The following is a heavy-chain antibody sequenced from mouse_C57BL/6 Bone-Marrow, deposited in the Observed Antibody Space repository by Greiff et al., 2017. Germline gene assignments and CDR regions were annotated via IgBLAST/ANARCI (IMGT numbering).Heavy chain of an antibody. CDR2: IHPNSGST. J-gene: IGHJ4*01. V-gene: IGHV1-64*01. CDR1: GFTFTSYW. CDR3: AILLPLYYDAMDY. Sequence: QVQLQQPGAELVMPGASVKMSCKASGFTFTSYWMHWVKQRPGQGLAWIGMIHPNSGSTNYNEKFKSKATMTEDKSSSTSYMQHSSLTSDDATVYYCAILLPLYYDAMDYWGQGTSVTVSS. D-gene: IGHD1-1*01.